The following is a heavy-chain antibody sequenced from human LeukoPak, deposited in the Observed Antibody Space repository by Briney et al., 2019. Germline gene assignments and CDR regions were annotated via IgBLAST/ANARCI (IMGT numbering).Heavy chain of an antibody. CDR1: GGSISSYY. D-gene: IGHD1-7*01. J-gene: IGHJ4*02. CDR3: ARALVTGTPLHFDY. CDR2: IYYSGST. V-gene: IGHV4-59*01. Sequence: SETLSLTCTVSGGSISSYYWSWIRQPPGKGLEWIGYIYYSGSTNYNPSLKSRVTISVDTSKNQFSLKLSSVTAADTAVYYCARALVTGTPLHFDYWGQGTLVTVSS.